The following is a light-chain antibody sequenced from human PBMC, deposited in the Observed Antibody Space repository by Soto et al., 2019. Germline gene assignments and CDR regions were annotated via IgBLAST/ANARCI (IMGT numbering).Light chain of an antibody. Sequence: DIQMTQSPSTLSASVGDRVTITCRASQSISSWLAWYQQKPGKAPKLLIYDASTLEGGVPSRFSGSGSGTEFTLTISNLQPDDFATFYCQRYDTYAYTFGQGTKLEIK. CDR2: DAS. J-gene: IGKJ2*01. CDR1: QSISSW. CDR3: QRYDTYAYT. V-gene: IGKV1-5*01.